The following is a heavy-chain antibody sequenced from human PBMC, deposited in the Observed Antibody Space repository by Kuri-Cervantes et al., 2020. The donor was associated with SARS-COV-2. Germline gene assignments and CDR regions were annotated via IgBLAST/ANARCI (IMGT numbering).Heavy chain of an antibody. Sequence: ASVKVSCKASGYTFTGYYMHWVRQAPGQGLEWMGWINPNSGGTNYAQKFQGRVTITADESTSTAYMELSSLRSEDTAVYYCARDCKDSSSSSTFDYWGQGTLVTVSS. D-gene: IGHD6-6*01. CDR3: ARDCKDSSSSSTFDY. CDR2: INPNSGGT. J-gene: IGHJ4*02. V-gene: IGHV1-2*02. CDR1: GYTFTGYY.